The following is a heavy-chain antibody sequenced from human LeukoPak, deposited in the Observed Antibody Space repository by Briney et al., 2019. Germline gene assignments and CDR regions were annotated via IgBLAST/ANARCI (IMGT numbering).Heavy chain of an antibody. J-gene: IGHJ4*02. D-gene: IGHD2-2*01. Sequence: PGGSLRLSCAASGFTVSSNYMSWVRQAPGKGLEWVSVIYRGGSTYYADSVKGRFTISRDNAKNSLYLQMNSLRAEDTAVYYCARGRPGYCSSTSCHPLNCWGQGTLVTVSS. V-gene: IGHV3-53*01. CDR3: ARGRPGYCSSTSCHPLNC. CDR2: IYRGGST. CDR1: GFTVSSNY.